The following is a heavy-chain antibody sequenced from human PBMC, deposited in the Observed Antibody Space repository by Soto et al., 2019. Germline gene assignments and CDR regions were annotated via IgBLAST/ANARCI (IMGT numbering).Heavy chain of an antibody. CDR1: EFTFSSYW. V-gene: IGHV3-7*05. CDR3: ARDLGAPGRGAAVGYYYHYGMDV. D-gene: IGHD6-13*01. CDR2: IKEDGSEK. J-gene: IGHJ6*02. Sequence: EVQLVESGGGLVQPGGSLRLSCAASEFTFSSYWMNWVRQAPGKGLEWVANIKEDGSEKYYVDSVKGRFTISRDNAKNSLYVQMNSLRGEDTAVYYCARDLGAPGRGAAVGYYYHYGMDVWGQGTTVTVSS.